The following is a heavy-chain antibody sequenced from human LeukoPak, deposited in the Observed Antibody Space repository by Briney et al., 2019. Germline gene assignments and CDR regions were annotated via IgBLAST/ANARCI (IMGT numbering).Heavy chain of an antibody. J-gene: IGHJ3*02. V-gene: IGHV3-21*01. CDR3: ARDHHRRLYDSQARDTFDI. CDR2: ISTSSSYI. D-gene: IGHD3-22*01. CDR1: GFTFSSYS. Sequence: GGSLRLSCAASGFTFSSYSMNWVRQAPGKGLGWVSSISTSSSYIYYADSVKGRFTISRDNAKKSLYLQMNSLRAEDTAVYYCARDHHRRLYDSQARDTFDIWGQGTMVTVSS.